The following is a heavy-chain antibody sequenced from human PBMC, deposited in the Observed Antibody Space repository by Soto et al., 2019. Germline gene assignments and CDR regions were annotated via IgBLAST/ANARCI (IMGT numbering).Heavy chain of an antibody. CDR1: GGSFSSYY. CDR3: ARGGGYDYLDYYYGMDV. J-gene: IGHJ6*02. V-gene: IGHV4-34*01. CDR2: VNHSGST. Sequence: GPGPRTTSETLSLTCAVYGGSFSSYYWSWIRQSPGKGLEWIGEVNHSGSTNYNPSLKSRVTISVDTSKSHFSLKLTSITAADTAVYYCARGGGYDYLDYYYGMDVWGQGTTVTVSS. D-gene: IGHD5-12*01.